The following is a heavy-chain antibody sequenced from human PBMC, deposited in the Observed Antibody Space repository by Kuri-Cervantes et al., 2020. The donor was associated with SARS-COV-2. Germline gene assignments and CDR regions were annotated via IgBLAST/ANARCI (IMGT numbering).Heavy chain of an antibody. D-gene: IGHD2-21*01. V-gene: IGHV1-24*01. CDR1: GGTFSSYA. J-gene: IGHJ3*02. CDR2: FDPEDGET. Sequence: ASVKVSCKASGGTFSSYAISWVRQAPGKGLEWMGGFDPEDGETIYAQKFQGRVTMTEDTSTDTAYMELSSLRSEDTAVYYCATAYCGGGCYSRADAFDIWGQGTMVTVSS. CDR3: ATAYCGGGCYSRADAFDI.